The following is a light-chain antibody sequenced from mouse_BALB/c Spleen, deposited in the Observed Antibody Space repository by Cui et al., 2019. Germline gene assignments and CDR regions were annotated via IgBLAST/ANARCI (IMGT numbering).Light chain of an antibody. J-gene: IGKJ4*01. CDR2: SAS. CDR3: QQYNSYPLA. CDR1: QNVGTN. Sequence: DIVMTQSQKFMSTSVGDRVSVTCKASQNVGTNVAWYQQKPGQSPKALIYSASYRYGGVPDRFTGSGSGTDFTLTISNVQSEDLAEYFCQQYNSYPLAFGSGTKLEIK. V-gene: IGKV6-15*01.